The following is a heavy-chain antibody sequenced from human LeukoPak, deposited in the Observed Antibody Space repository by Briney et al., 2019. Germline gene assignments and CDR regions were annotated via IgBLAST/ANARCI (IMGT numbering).Heavy chain of an antibody. Sequence: EASVKVSCKASGYRFNIYGINWVRQAPGQGLEWMGWISGYNGDTKSAEKFQGRVTMSTDTSTTTVTLELRSLRSDDTAVYYCARDHRTLNTYYYDRSGYYYFDYWGQGTLVTVSS. D-gene: IGHD3-22*01. CDR3: ARDHRTLNTYYYDRSGYYYFDY. J-gene: IGHJ4*02. V-gene: IGHV1-18*01. CDR2: ISGYNGDT. CDR1: GYRFNIYG.